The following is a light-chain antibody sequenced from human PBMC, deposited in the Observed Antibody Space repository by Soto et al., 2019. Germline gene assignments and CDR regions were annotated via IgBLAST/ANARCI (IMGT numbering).Light chain of an antibody. CDR3: SSYTTSNTRQIV. Sequence: QSELTQPASVSGSPGQSITFSCTGTSSDVGGYNYVSWYQQHPGKAPKFMIYDVSNRPSGVSNRFSGSKSGNTASLTISGLQAEDEADYYCSSYTTSNTRQIVFGTGTKVTVL. CDR2: DVS. CDR1: SSDVGGYNY. V-gene: IGLV2-14*01. J-gene: IGLJ1*01.